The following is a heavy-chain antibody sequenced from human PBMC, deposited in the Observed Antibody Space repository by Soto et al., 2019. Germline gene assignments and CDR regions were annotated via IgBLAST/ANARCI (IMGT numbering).Heavy chain of an antibody. D-gene: IGHD4-17*01. CDR2: IYYSGST. Sequence: QVQLQESGPGLVKPSETLSLTCTVSGGSISSYYWSWIRQPPGKGLEWIGYIYYSGSTNYNPSLKSRVTISVDTSKNQFSLKLSSVTAADTAVYYCARAEGYGGNFNLATWGQGTLVTVSS. CDR1: GGSISSYY. V-gene: IGHV4-59*01. J-gene: IGHJ5*02. CDR3: ARAEGYGGNFNLAT.